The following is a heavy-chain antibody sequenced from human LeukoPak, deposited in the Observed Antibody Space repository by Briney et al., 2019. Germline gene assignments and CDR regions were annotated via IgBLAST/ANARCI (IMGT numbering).Heavy chain of an antibody. Sequence: SETLSLTCTVSGGSMNNYHWSWIRQPPGKGLEWIGYIYYSGSTNYNPSLKSRVTISVDTSKNQFSLKLSSVTAADTAVYYCAGVGSSGWYFDYWGQGTLVTVSS. CDR2: IYYSGST. CDR1: GGSMNNYH. CDR3: AGVGSSGWYFDY. J-gene: IGHJ4*02. V-gene: IGHV4-59*12. D-gene: IGHD6-19*01.